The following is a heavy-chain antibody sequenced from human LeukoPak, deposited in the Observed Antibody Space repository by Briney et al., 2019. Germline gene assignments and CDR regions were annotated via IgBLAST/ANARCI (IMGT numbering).Heavy chain of an antibody. CDR3: TRELGRGSNY. CDR1: AFTFSSYW. Sequence: PGGSLRLSSAASAFTFSSYWMHWVRQAPGEGQVWVSRINSDGGSTNYADSVKGRFTISRDNAKNSLDLQINSLRAEDTAVYYCTRELGRGSNYWGQGTLVTVSS. J-gene: IGHJ4*02. D-gene: IGHD1-1*01. V-gene: IGHV3-74*01. CDR2: INSDGGST.